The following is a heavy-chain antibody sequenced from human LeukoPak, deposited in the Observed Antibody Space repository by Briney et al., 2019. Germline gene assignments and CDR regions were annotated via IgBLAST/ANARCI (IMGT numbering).Heavy chain of an antibody. J-gene: IGHJ5*02. D-gene: IGHD2-2*01. CDR1: GGTFSSYA. CDR3: AAAAPLASTPYNWFDP. V-gene: IGHV1-69*05. CDR2: IIPIFGTA. Sequence: SEKVSCKASGGTFSSYAISWVRQAPGQGLEWMGGIIPIFGTANYAQKFQGRVTITTDESTSTAYMELSSLRSEDTAVYYCAAAAPLASTPYNWFDPWGQGTLVTVSS.